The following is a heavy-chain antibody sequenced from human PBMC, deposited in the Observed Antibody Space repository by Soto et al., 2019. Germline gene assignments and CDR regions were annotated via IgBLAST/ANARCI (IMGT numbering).Heavy chain of an antibody. CDR1: GFSLSTSGVG. CDR3: AHRSLYRGTYWDGGYFAY. J-gene: IGHJ4*02. Sequence: QITLKESGRTLVKPTQTLTLTCTFSGFSLSTSGVGVGWIRQPPGKALEWLVLIYWDDDKRYSPSLKNRLTITKDTSKNQVVRTLTNMDPVDTATYSCAHRSLYRGTYWDGGYFAYWGQGTLVTVSS. D-gene: IGHD1-26*01. V-gene: IGHV2-5*02. CDR2: IYWDDDK.